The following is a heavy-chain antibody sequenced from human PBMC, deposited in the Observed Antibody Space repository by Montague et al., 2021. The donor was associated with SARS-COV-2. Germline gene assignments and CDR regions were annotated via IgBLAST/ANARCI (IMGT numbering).Heavy chain of an antibody. D-gene: IGHD3-9*01. CDR2: VAYSGXT. Sequence: SETLSLTCSVSGDSIGSSHTYWGWIRQPAGKGLEWIGCVAYSGXTXYXXXXQXRVTISVDTSKSQFSLKLNSVTAADTAVYYCARSQLYYDLLTGFSESYYFDYWGQGTLATVSS. CDR1: GDSIGSSHTY. V-gene: IGHV4-39*01. CDR3: ARSQLYYDLLTGFSESYYFDY. J-gene: IGHJ4*02.